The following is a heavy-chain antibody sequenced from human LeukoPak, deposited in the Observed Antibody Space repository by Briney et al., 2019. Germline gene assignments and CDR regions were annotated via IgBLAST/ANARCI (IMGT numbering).Heavy chain of an antibody. CDR1: GFTFSSYW. V-gene: IGHV3-7*03. CDR3: ARDRRDLWSGFGE. CDR2: IKQGGSEK. Sequence: GGSLRLSCAASGFTFSSYWMNWVRQAPGKGLEWVANIKQGGSEKYYVDSVKGRFTISRDNAKNSLYLQMNSVRAEDTAVYYCARDRRDLWSGFGEWGQGTLVTVSS. J-gene: IGHJ4*02. D-gene: IGHD3-3*01.